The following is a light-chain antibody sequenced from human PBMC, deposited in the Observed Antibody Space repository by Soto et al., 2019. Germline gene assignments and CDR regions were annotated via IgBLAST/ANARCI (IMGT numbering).Light chain of an antibody. V-gene: IGLV1-47*01. CDR1: NSNIGSKY. Sequence: QSVLTQPPSASGTPVQRGTISCSGSNSNIGSKYVYWYQQLPGTAPKLLLYRNNQRPSGVPDRFSGSKSGTSASLAISGLRSEDEADYYCAAWDNSLVGGPAFGGGTKLTVL. CDR3: AAWDNSLVGGPA. CDR2: RNN. J-gene: IGLJ2*01.